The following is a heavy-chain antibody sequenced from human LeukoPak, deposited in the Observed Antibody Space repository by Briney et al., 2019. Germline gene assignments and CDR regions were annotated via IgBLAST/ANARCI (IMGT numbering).Heavy chain of an antibody. D-gene: IGHD2-15*01. CDR3: VVGGSPGY. J-gene: IGHJ4*02. V-gene: IGHV3-9*01. CDR2: ISWSSGSI. CDR1: GFTFDDYA. Sequence: SLRLSCAASGFTFDDYAMHWVRQAPGKGLEWVSGISWSSGSIAYADSVKGRFTISRDNAKNSLYLQMNSQRAEDTALYYCVVGGSPGYWGQGTLVTVSS.